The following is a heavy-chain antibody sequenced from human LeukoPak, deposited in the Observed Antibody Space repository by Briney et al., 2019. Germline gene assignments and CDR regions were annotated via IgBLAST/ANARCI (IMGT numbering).Heavy chain of an antibody. D-gene: IGHD3-16*02. Sequence: PGGSLRLSCAASGFTLSSYAMSWVRPAPGEGLEWVSAISGSGGSTYYAHSVKSRFTISRDNSKNTLYLQMNSLRAEDTAVYYCARPASYDDEWGSHHVDYWGQGTLVTVSS. CDR2: ISGSGGST. CDR3: ARPASYDDEWGSHHVDY. J-gene: IGHJ4*02. CDR1: GFTLSSYA. V-gene: IGHV3-23*01.